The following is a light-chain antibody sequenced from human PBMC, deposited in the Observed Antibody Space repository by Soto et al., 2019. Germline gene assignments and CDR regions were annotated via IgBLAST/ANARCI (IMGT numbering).Light chain of an antibody. J-gene: IGLJ3*02. CDR1: SSNIGRNP. Sequence: QSVLTQPPSAPGTPGQRVTISCSGSSSNIGRNPVNWYQQLPGTAPKLVMYSNSRRPSGVPDRFSASKSGTSVSLAISGLQSEDEADYYCAAWDDSLNAMVFGGGTKLTVL. CDR2: SNS. V-gene: IGLV1-44*01. CDR3: AAWDDSLNAMV.